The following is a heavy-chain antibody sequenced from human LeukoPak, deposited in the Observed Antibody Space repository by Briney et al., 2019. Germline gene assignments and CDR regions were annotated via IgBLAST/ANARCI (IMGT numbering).Heavy chain of an antibody. Sequence: ASVKVSCKASGYTFTGYYMHWVRQAPGQGLEWMGWINPNSGGTNCAQKFQGRVTMTRDTSISTAYMELSRLRFDDTAVYYCARVRDSGYSSGWYYFDYWGQGTLVTVSS. V-gene: IGHV1-2*02. CDR1: GYTFTGYY. CDR2: INPNSGGT. CDR3: ARVRDSGYSSGWYYFDY. D-gene: IGHD6-19*01. J-gene: IGHJ4*02.